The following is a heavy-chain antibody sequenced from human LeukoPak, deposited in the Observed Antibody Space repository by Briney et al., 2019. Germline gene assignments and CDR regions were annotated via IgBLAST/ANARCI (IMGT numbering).Heavy chain of an antibody. J-gene: IGHJ6*02. Sequence: GGSLRLSCAASGFTFRSYWMSWVRQAPGKGLEWVANIKQDGSDKYYVDSVKGRFTISRDNAKNSLYLQMNSLRAEDTALYYCAKDSTPDYGDYPDSGYYGMDVWGQGTTVTVSS. CDR1: GFTFRSYW. V-gene: IGHV3-7*03. CDR3: AKDSTPDYGDYPDSGYYGMDV. D-gene: IGHD4-17*01. CDR2: IKQDGSDK.